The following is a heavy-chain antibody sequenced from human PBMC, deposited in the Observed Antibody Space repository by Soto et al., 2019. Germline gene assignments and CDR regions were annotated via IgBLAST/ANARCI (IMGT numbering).Heavy chain of an antibody. CDR1: GDSISSYY. CDR3: ARTTTDVLRFLEWLPIKFDY. Sequence: SETLSLTCTVSGDSISSYYWSWLRQPPGKGLEWIGYIYYSGSTSYNPSLKSRVTISVDTSKNQFSLKLRSVTAADTAVYYCARTTTDVLRFLEWLPIKFDYWGQGTLVTVSS. D-gene: IGHD3-3*01. J-gene: IGHJ4*02. CDR2: IYYSGST. V-gene: IGHV4-59*08.